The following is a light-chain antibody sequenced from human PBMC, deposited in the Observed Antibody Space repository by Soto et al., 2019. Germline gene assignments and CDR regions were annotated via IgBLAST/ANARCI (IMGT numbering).Light chain of an antibody. J-gene: IGKJ5*01. V-gene: IGKV1-39*01. CDR1: QSISRY. CDR2: VAS. Sequence: DIQMTQSPSSLSASVGDRVTITCRASQSISRYLNWYQQKPGKAPNLLIYVASSLQSEVPSRFSGSGSGTDFTLTISSRLHADDSTYYCQQSYCTPTTFGQGTRLEIK. CDR3: QQSYCTPTT.